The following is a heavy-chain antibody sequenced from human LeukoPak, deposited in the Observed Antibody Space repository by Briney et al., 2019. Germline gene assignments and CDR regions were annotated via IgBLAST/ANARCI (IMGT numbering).Heavy chain of an antibody. CDR1: GGSISSSSYY. Sequence: SETLSLTCTVSGGSISSSSYYWGWIRQPPGKGLEWIGSIYYSGSTYYNPSLKSRVTISGDASKNQFSLKLSSVTAADTAVYYCAHYCSGGSCYSSRGAFDIWGQGTMVTVSS. V-gene: IGHV4-39*01. CDR3: AHYCSGGSCYSSRGAFDI. CDR2: IYYSGST. J-gene: IGHJ3*02. D-gene: IGHD2-15*01.